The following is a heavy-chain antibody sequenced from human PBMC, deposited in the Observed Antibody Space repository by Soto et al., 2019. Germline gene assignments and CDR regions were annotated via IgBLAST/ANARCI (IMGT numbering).Heavy chain of an antibody. D-gene: IGHD6-13*01. V-gene: IGHV3-23*01. J-gene: IGHJ4*02. CDR3: AKNIAAAGSDY. CDR2: ISGSGGST. Sequence: EVQLLESGGGLVQPGGSLRLSCAASGFTFSSYAMTWVRQAPGKGLEWVSSISGSGGSTYYADSVKGRFTISRDNSRNTLYLQMNSLRAEDSAIYYCAKNIAAAGSDYWGQGPLVAVSS. CDR1: GFTFSSYA.